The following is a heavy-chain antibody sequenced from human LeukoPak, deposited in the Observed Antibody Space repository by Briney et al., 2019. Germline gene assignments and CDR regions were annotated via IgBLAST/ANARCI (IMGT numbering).Heavy chain of an antibody. CDR2: IYYGGST. Sequence: SETLSLTCTVSGDSISNYYWSWIRQPPEKGLEWIGYIYYGGSTNYNPSLKSRVTISVDTSKNQSSLKLSSVTAADTAVYYCARGRRSGSYEDWGQGTLVTVSS. D-gene: IGHD6-25*01. J-gene: IGHJ4*02. CDR3: ARGRRSGSYED. CDR1: GDSISNYY. V-gene: IGHV4-59*01.